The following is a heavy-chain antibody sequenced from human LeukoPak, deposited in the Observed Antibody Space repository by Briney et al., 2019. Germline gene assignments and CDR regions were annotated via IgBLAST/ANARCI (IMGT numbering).Heavy chain of an antibody. CDR2: IYYSGST. Sequence: TLSLTCTVSGGSISSGGYYWSWIRQHPGKGLEWIGYIYYSGSTYYNPSLKSRVTISVDTSKNQFSLKLSSVTAADTAVYYCARGSYVYAFDIWGQGTMVTVSS. V-gene: IGHV4-31*03. CDR1: GGSISSGGYY. J-gene: IGHJ3*02. CDR3: ARGSYVYAFDI. D-gene: IGHD1-26*01.